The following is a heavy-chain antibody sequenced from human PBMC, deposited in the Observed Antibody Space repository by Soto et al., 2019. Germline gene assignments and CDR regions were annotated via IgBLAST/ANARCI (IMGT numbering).Heavy chain of an antibody. CDR1: GLTFSNYW. V-gene: IGHV3-7*01. J-gene: IGHJ4*02. CDR3: TKVVGLAGQD. CDR2: IKQDGREQ. Sequence: EVPLEESGGTLVQPGGSLRLSCAASGLTFSNYWMRWVRQAPGTGLEWVANIKQDGREQYYVDSVRGRFTISRDNAKNSLYLQMSSLRAEDTAVYYCTKVVGLAGQDWGQGTLVTVSS. D-gene: IGHD6-19*01.